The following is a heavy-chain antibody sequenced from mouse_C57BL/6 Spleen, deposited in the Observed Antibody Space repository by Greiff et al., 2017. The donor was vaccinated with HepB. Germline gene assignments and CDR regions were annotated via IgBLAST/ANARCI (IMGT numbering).Heavy chain of an antibody. CDR3: ANGRLVYYAMDY. V-gene: IGHV1-82*01. CDR1: GYAFSSSW. D-gene: IGHD4-1*01. Sequence: VKLQESGPELVKPGASVKLSCNASGYAFSSSWMNWVKQRPGKGLEWIGRIYPGDGDTNYNGKFKGKATLTADKSSSTAYMQLSSLTSEDSAVYFCANGRLVYYAMDYWGQGTSVTVSS. J-gene: IGHJ4*01. CDR2: IYPGDGDT.